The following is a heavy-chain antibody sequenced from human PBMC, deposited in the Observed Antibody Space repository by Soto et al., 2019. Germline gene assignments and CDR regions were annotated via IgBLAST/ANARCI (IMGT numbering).Heavy chain of an antibody. D-gene: IGHD1-1*01. Sequence: EVPLVESGGGLVQPGGSLRLSCAASGFTFSGYSMNWVRQAPGKGLEWISYITGSSDTIQYADSAKGRFTISRDNAKNSVHLQMNSLRDEDTAVYYCTTSNGRLDYWGQGTLVTVSS. CDR1: GFTFSGYS. V-gene: IGHV3-48*02. CDR2: ITGSSDTI. J-gene: IGHJ4*02. CDR3: TTSNGRLDY.